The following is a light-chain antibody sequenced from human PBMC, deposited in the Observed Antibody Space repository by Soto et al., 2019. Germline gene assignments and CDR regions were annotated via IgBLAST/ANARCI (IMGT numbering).Light chain of an antibody. CDR3: RSYTSSSTLVV. J-gene: IGLJ2*01. V-gene: IGLV2-14*01. CDR1: SSDVGGYNF. Sequence: QSALTQSASVSGSPGQSITISCTGTSSDVGGYNFVSWYQQHPGKAPKLMIFEVNNRPSGVSTRFSGSKSGNTASLTISGLQAEDEADYYCRSYTSSSTLVVFGGGTKLTVL. CDR2: EVN.